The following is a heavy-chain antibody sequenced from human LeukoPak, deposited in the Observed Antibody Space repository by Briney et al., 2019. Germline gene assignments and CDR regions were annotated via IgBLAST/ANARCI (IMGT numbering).Heavy chain of an antibody. J-gene: IGHJ4*02. V-gene: IGHV4-4*07. D-gene: IGHD2-15*01. CDR2: IYTSGST. Sequence: SETLSLTCTVSGGSISSYYWSWIRQPAGKGLEWIGRIYTSGSTNYNPSLKSRVTMSVDTSKNRFSLKLSSVTAADTAVYYCARHPGYCSGGSCSYFDYWGQGTLVTVSS. CDR1: GGSISSYY. CDR3: ARHPGYCSGGSCSYFDY.